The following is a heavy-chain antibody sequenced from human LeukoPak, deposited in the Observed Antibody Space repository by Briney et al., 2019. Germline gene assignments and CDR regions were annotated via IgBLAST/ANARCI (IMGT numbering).Heavy chain of an antibody. CDR3: AKSTASWGRYDH. J-gene: IGHJ4*02. CDR1: GLTFSSYA. D-gene: IGHD3-16*01. V-gene: IGHV3-23*01. Sequence: GGSLRLSCAASGLTFSSYAMSWVRQAPGKGLEWVSTISGSGGSIWYADSVKGRFTISRDNSNNTLYLQMNSLRAEDTAVYYCAKSTASWGRYDHWGQGTLVTVSS. CDR2: ISGSGGSI.